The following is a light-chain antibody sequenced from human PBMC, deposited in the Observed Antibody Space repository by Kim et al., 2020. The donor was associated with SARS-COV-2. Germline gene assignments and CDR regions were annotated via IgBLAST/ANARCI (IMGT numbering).Light chain of an antibody. V-gene: IGKV3-20*01. CDR1: QSVSSSY. J-gene: IGKJ2*03. CDR2: GAS. CDR3: QQYGSSPC. Sequence: SLSPGERATLSCRASQSVSSSYFSWYQQKPGQAPILLIYGASSRATGTPDRCSGSGSGTDFTLTISRLEPEDFSVYYCQQYGSSPCFGQGTKLEI.